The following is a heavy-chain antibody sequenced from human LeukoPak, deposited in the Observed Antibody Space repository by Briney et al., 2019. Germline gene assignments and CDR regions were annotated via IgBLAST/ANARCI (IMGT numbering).Heavy chain of an antibody. J-gene: IGHJ5*02. CDR1: GGSIRGYY. CDR3: ARDNPPYGSGDNWFDP. V-gene: IGHV4-59*01. D-gene: IGHD3-10*01. CDR2: IYSSGST. Sequence: SETLSLTCNVSGGSIRGYYWSWIRQPPGKGLEWIGYIYSSGSTNYNPSLKSRVTMSVDTSKNQFSLKVSSVTAADTAVYYCARDNPPYGSGDNWFDPWGQGTLVTVSS.